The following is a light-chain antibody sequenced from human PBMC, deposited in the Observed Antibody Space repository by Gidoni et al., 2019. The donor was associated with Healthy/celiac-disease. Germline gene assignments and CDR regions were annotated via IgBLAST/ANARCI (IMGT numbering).Light chain of an antibody. CDR2: DTN. V-gene: IGLV3-19*01. CDR1: SLRSHY. Sequence: SSELTQDPAVSVACGQAVRITCQGDSLRSHYAGWYQQKAGQAPVLVLYDTNNRPSGIPDRCSGSSSGNTASLIITGAQAKDEADYYCNARDSRGNHIGGVVFGGGTKLTVL. J-gene: IGLJ2*01. CDR3: NARDSRGNHIGGVV.